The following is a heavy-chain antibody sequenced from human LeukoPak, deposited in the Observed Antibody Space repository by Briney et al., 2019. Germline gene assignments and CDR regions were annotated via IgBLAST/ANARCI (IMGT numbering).Heavy chain of an antibody. D-gene: IGHD6-13*01. Sequence: PGRSLRLSCAASGFTFSSYAMHWVRQAPGKGLEWVAVVSSDGSIKYNADSVKGRFTISRDTSKNTVYLQMNSLGAEDTAFYYCARGYSSSWLGYFDYWGQGTLVTVSS. J-gene: IGHJ4*02. CDR2: VSSDGSIK. CDR3: ARGYSSSWLGYFDY. V-gene: IGHV3-30*04. CDR1: GFTFSSYA.